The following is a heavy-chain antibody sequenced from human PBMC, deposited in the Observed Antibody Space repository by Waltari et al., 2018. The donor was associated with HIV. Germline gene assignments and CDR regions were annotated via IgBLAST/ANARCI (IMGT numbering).Heavy chain of an antibody. CDR3: TRVKSGQMHYGMDV. V-gene: IGHV3-13*01. D-gene: IGHD3-10*01. CDR1: GFTFSTYD. J-gene: IGHJ6*02. CDR2: IYTTGDS. Sequence: EVRLLQSGGGLVQPGGSLRLSCAAFGFTFSTYDMHWVRQRTGKGLECVSTIYTTGDSFYPASVKGRFTISRENAKNSLYLQMNRLGVEDTAVYYCTRVKSGQMHYGMDVWGQGTTVTVSS.